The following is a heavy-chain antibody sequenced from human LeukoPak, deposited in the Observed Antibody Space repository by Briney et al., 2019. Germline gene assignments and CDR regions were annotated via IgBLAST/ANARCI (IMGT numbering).Heavy chain of an antibody. J-gene: IGHJ4*02. D-gene: IGHD4-17*01. V-gene: IGHV3-53*01. CDR3: AAVTTWYYFDY. CDR2: IYSGGST. Sequence: GGSLRLSCAASGFTVSSNYMSWVRQAPGKGLEWASVIYSGGSTYYADSVKGRFTISRDNSKNTLYLQMNSLRAEDTAVYYCAAVTTWYYFDYWGQGTLVTVSS. CDR1: GFTVSSNY.